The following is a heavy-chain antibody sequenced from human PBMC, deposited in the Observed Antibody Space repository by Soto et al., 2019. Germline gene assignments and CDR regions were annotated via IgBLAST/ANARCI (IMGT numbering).Heavy chain of an antibody. CDR1: GFNFSDFG. D-gene: IGHD1-26*01. V-gene: IGHV3-30*18. Sequence: QVQLVESGGGVVHPGRSLRLSCTASGFNFSDFGMHWVRQAPGKGLEWLALISSDGSNKFYADSVRGRFTVSRDRSDNTPQLHMSAVRNDDTAMYYCAKDFARGPMGMSLDSWGQGTLVIVSS. CDR2: ISSDGSNK. CDR3: AKDFARGPMGMSLDS. J-gene: IGHJ4*02.